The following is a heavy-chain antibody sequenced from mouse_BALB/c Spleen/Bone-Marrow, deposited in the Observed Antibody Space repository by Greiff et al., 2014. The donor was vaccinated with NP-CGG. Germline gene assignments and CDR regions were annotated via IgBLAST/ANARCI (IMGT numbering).Heavy chain of an antibody. Sequence: VMLVESGPGLVAPSQSLSITCTVSGFSLTDYGVSWIGQPPGKGLEWLGVIWGGGITYYNSALKSRLSISKDNSKSQVFLKMNSVQTDDTAMYYCAKLNWDEGDYWGQGTTLTVSS. V-gene: IGHV2-6-5*01. CDR3: AKLNWDEGDY. D-gene: IGHD4-1*01. CDR2: IWGGGIT. J-gene: IGHJ2*01. CDR1: GFSLTDYG.